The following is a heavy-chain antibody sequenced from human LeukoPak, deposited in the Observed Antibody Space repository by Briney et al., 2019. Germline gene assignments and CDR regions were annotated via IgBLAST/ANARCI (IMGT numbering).Heavy chain of an antibody. V-gene: IGHV1-18*01. CDR2: ISAYNANT. CDR1: GGTFSSYA. Sequence: ASVKVSCKASGGTFSSYAISWVRQAPGQGLEWMGWISAYNANTNYPQKLQGRVTMTTDTSTSTAYMELKSLRSDDTVVYYCARDGLYCSGGYYYDARQGTHFDYWGQGTLVTVSS. CDR3: ARDGLYCSGGYYYDARQGTHFDY. J-gene: IGHJ4*02. D-gene: IGHD2-15*01.